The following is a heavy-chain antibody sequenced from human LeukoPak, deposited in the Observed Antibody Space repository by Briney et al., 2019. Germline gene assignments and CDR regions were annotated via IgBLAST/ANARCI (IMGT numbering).Heavy chain of an antibody. J-gene: IGHJ3*02. CDR1: GFSFYTYA. CDR3: AKDYGGVSYYGSGSYMPDAFDI. V-gene: IGHV3-9*01. D-gene: IGHD3-10*01. CDR2: LSLDSGSL. Sequence: SLSFSSAACGFSFYTYAWVRLRHAQGLGLVWGFVLSLDSGSLGYADSVKGRFTISRDNAKNSLYLQMNSLRAEDTALYYCAKDYGGVSYYGSGSYMPDAFDIWGRGTMVTVSS.